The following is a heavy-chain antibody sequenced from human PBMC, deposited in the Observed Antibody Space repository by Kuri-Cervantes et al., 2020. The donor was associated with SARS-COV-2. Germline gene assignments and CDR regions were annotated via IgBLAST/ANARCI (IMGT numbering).Heavy chain of an antibody. CDR2: ISSSSSYI. CDR1: GFTFSSYS. Sequence: GGSLRLSCAASGFTFSSYSMNWVRQAPGKGLEWVSSISSSSSYIYYADSVKGRFTISRDNSKNTLYLQMNSLRAEDTAVYYCARSFRYCSGGSCYDYYYGMDVWGQGTTVTVSS. D-gene: IGHD2-15*01. J-gene: IGHJ6*02. CDR3: ARSFRYCSGGSCYDYYYGMDV. V-gene: IGHV3-21*04.